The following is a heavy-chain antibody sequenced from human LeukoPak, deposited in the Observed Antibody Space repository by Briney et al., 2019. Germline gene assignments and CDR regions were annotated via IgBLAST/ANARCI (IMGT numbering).Heavy chain of an antibody. Sequence: GGSLRLSCAASGFTFRRYGMNWVRQAPGRGLEWVSYISSSGSTIYYADSVKGRFTISRDNAKNSLYLQMDSLRAEDTAVYYCAELGITMIGGVWGKGTTVTISS. V-gene: IGHV3-48*03. CDR1: GFTFRRYG. CDR2: ISSSGSTI. J-gene: IGHJ6*04. D-gene: IGHD3-10*02. CDR3: AELGITMIGGV.